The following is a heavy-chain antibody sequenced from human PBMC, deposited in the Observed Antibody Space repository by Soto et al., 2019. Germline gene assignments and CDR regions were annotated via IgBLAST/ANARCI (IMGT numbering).Heavy chain of an antibody. J-gene: IGHJ5*02. CDR3: ARARGITTFLSELDP. CDR1: GYTFTSYG. D-gene: IGHD3-22*01. Sequence: QVQLVQSGAEVKKPGASVKVSCKASGYTFTSYGISWVRQAPGQGLEWMGWISAYNGNTNYAQKLQGRVTMTTDTCTSTGYMELRSLRSDDTAVFYCARARGITTFLSELDPWGQGALVSVSS. V-gene: IGHV1-18*01. CDR2: ISAYNGNT.